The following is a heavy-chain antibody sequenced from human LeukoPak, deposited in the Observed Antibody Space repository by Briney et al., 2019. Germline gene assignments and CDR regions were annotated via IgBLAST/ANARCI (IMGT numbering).Heavy chain of an antibody. D-gene: IGHD3-10*01. V-gene: IGHV4-61*05. CDR2: IYYSGST. CDR3: ARGNTYYYGSGSYYYYYYYMDV. CDR1: GGSISSSSYY. J-gene: IGHJ6*03. Sequence: SETLSLTCTVSGGSISSSSYYWGWIRQPPGKGLEWIGYIYYSGSTNYNPSLKSRVTISVDTSKNQFSLKLSSVTAADTAVYYCARGNTYYYGSGSYYYYYYYMDVWGKGTTVTVSS.